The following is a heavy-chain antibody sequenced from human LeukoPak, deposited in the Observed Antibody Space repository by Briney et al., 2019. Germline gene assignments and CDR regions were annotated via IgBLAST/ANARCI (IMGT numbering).Heavy chain of an antibody. Sequence: GASLGLSCAASGFTFSSYVMNWARQAPGEGLEWVSTITGSGGTTYYADSVKGRFTISRDNSENTLYLQMNSLRAEDTAVYYCARSVGATTSTFDIWGQGTLVTVSS. D-gene: IGHD1-26*01. CDR1: GFTFSSYV. CDR2: ITGSGGTT. V-gene: IGHV3-23*01. CDR3: ARSVGATTSTFDI. J-gene: IGHJ3*02.